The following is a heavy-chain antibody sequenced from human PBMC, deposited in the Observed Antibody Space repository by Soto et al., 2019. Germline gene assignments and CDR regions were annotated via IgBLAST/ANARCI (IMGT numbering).Heavy chain of an antibody. V-gene: IGHV2-5*02. CDR2: IYWDDDK. J-gene: IGHJ5*02. CDR3: AHRYITMVRGVQSYNWFDP. Sequence: SGPTLVKPTQTLTLTCTFSGFSLSTSGVGVGWIRQPPGKALEWLALIYWDDDKRYSPSLKSRLTITKDTSKNQVVLTMTNMDPVDTATYYCAHRYITMVRGVQSYNWFDPWGQGTLVTVSS. D-gene: IGHD3-10*01. CDR1: GFSLSTSGVG.